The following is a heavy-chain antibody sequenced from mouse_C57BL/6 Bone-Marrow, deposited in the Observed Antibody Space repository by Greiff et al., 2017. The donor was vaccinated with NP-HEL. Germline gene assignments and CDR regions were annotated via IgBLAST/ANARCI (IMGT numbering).Heavy chain of an antibody. CDR1: GFTFSSYG. D-gene: IGHD2-1*01. CDR2: ISSGGSYT. CDR3: ARHGIYPGFAY. J-gene: IGHJ3*01. Sequence: EVMLVESGGDLVKPGGSLKLSCAASGFTFSSYGMSWVRQTPDKRLEWVATISSGGSYTYYTDSVKGRFTISRDTAKNTLYLQRSMLKSEDTAMYYCARHGIYPGFAYWGQGTLVTVSA. V-gene: IGHV5-6*02.